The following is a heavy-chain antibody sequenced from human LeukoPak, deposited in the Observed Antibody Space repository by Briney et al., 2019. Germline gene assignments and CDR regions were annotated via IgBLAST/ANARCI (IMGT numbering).Heavy chain of an antibody. CDR3: ARENDVVLSVDY. D-gene: IGHD5/OR15-5a*01. Sequence: GGSLRLSCAASGFTFSSYEMNWVRQAPGKGLEWVSYFSSGGNTIYYADSVKGRFTISRDNAKNSLYLQMNSLRAEDTAVYYCARENDVVLSVDYWGQGTLVTVSS. CDR2: FSSGGNTI. V-gene: IGHV3-48*03. J-gene: IGHJ4*02. CDR1: GFTFSSYE.